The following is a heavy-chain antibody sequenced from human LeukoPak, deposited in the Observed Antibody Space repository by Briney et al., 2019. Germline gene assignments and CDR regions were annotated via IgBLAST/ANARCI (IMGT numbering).Heavy chain of an antibody. CDR3: AREASGNYHFFDS. Sequence: GGSLRLSCEASGFSFSNYFISWIRQAPGKGLEWVGYITNSGRSTNYADAVKGRFTISRDNAKNSVYLEMTDLRAEDNAVYYCAREASGNYHFFDSWGQGTLVTVSS. D-gene: IGHD1-26*01. J-gene: IGHJ4*02. V-gene: IGHV3-11*04. CDR1: GFSFSNYF. CDR2: ITNSGRST.